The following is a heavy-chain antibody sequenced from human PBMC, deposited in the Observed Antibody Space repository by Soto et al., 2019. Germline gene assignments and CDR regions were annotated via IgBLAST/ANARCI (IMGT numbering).Heavy chain of an antibody. D-gene: IGHD3-3*01. V-gene: IGHV3-21*01. Sequence: GGSLRLSCAASGFTFSSYSMNWVRQAPGKGLEWVSSISSSSSYIYYADSVKGRFTISRDNAKNSLYLQMNSLRAEDTAVYYCARVLGFWSGWDGNYYYGMDVWGQGTTVTVS. CDR1: GFTFSSYS. CDR2: ISSSSSYI. J-gene: IGHJ6*02. CDR3: ARVLGFWSGWDGNYYYGMDV.